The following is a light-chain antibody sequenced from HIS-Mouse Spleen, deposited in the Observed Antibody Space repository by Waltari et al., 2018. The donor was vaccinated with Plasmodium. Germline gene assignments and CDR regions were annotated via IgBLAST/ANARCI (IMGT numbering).Light chain of an antibody. CDR3: AAWDASLNGYV. CDR2: SNN. V-gene: IGLV1-44*01. J-gene: IGLJ1*01. Sequence: QSVLTQPPSASGTPGQRVTISCSGSSSNIGSNTVNWYQQLPGTAPKLLIYSNNQRPSGAPDLFSGSKSGTSASLAISVLQSEDEADYYCAAWDASLNGYVFGTGTKVTVL. CDR1: SSNIGSNT.